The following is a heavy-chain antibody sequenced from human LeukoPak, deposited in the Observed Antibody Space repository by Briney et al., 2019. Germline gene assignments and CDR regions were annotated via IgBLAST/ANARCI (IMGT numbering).Heavy chain of an antibody. D-gene: IGHD4-17*01. CDR3: VLYGDYESPDGFDI. V-gene: IGHV3-23*01. CDR1: GFTFSSYG. J-gene: IGHJ3*02. Sequence: GGTLRLSCAASGFTFSSYGMNWVRQASGKGLEWVSAISGSGGSTYYADSVKGRFTISRDNSKNTLYLHMNSLRAEDTAVYYCVLYGDYESPDGFDIWGQGTMVTVSS. CDR2: ISGSGGST.